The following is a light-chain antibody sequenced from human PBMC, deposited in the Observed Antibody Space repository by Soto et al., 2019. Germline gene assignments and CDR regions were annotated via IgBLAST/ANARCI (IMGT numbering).Light chain of an antibody. Sequence: QSALTQPASVSGSPGQSITISCTGTSSDVGGYNYVSWYQQHPGKAPKLMIYEVSNRPSGVSNRFSGSKSGNTASLTISGLQAEDEADYYCSSYTGSSPWVFGGGTQLTVL. CDR1: SSDVGGYNY. J-gene: IGLJ3*02. CDR3: SSYTGSSPWV. V-gene: IGLV2-14*01. CDR2: EVS.